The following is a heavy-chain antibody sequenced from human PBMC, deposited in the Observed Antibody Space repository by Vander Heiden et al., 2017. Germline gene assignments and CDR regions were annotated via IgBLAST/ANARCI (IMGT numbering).Heavy chain of an antibody. CDR3: ANLYGRDTVNYYYGMDV. CDR1: GFTFSSYG. J-gene: IGHJ6*02. V-gene: IGHV3-30*18. D-gene: IGHD4-17*01. CDR2: ISYDGSNK. Sequence: QVQLVASGGGVVQPGRSLRLSCAASGFTFSSYGMHWVRQAPGKGLEWVAVISYDGSNKYYADSVKGRVTISRDNSKNTLYLQMNSLRAEDTAVYYCANLYGRDTVNYYYGMDVWGQGTTVTVSS.